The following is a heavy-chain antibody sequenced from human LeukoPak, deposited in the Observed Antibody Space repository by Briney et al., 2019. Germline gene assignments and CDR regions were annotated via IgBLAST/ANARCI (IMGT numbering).Heavy chain of an antibody. J-gene: IGHJ5*02. D-gene: IGHD2-2*01. CDR3: ARGWYCSSTSCSSPWFDP. CDR1: GGSISSGSYY. Sequence: PSETLSLTCTVSGGSISSGSYYWSWIRQPAEKGLEWIGRIYTSGSTNYNPSLKSRVTISVDTSKNQFSLKLSSVTAADTAVYYCARGWYCSSTSCSSPWFDPWGQGTLVTVSS. V-gene: IGHV4-61*02. CDR2: IYTSGST.